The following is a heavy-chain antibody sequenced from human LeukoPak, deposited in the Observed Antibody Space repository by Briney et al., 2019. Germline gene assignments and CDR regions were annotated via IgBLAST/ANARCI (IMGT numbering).Heavy chain of an antibody. D-gene: IGHD6-19*01. CDR1: GYPFANYW. CDR3: ARREGGWYLDY. V-gene: IGHV5-51*01. Sequence: GESLKISCQGSGYPFANYWIGWVRQMPGKGLEWMGIIYPGDSDTRYSPSFQGQVTISADKSISTAYLQWSSLKASDTAVYYCARREGGWYLDYWGQGTLVTVYS. J-gene: IGHJ4*02. CDR2: IYPGDSDT.